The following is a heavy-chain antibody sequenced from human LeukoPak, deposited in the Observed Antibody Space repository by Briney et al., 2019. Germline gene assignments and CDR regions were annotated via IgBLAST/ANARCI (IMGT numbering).Heavy chain of an antibody. CDR2: ISYDGSNK. CDR1: GFTFSSYG. CDR3: AKDIWTREIPYGDYDLESHYYGMDV. V-gene: IGHV3-30*18. Sequence: QPGGSLRLSCAASGFTFSSYGMHWVRQAPGKGLEWVAVISYDGSNKYYADSVKGRFTISRDNSKNTLYLQMNSLRAEDTAVYYCAKDIWTREIPYGDYDLESHYYGMDVWGQGTTVTVSS. J-gene: IGHJ6*02. D-gene: IGHD4-17*01.